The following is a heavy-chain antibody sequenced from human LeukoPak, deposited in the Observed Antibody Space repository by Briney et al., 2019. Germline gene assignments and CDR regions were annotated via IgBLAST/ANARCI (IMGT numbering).Heavy chain of an antibody. J-gene: IGHJ6*02. CDR3: SRSGLTGMREYERADYYYYGMDL. CDR1: GGSFSGYL. V-gene: IGHV4-34*01. Sequence: PSETLSLTCNVPGGSFSGYLWSWIRQSPGKGLEWIGEVNYRGSPNYNPSLESRVTISVDTSKNQLSLKLTSVTAAGTALYYCSRSGLTGMREYERADYYYYGMDLWGQGTAVTVFS. D-gene: IGHD3-16*01. CDR2: VNYRGSP.